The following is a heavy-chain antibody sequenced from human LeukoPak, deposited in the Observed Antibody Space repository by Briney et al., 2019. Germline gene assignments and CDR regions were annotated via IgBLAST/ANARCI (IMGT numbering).Heavy chain of an antibody. V-gene: IGHV3-30*02. D-gene: IGHD3-3*01. Sequence: GGSLRLSCAASGFTFSSYGMHWVRQAPGKGLEWVAFIRYDGSNKYYADSVKGRFTISRDNSKNTLYLQMNSLRAEDTAMYYCAKGTPNTYCDFWSGYADAFDIWGQGTMVTVSS. CDR1: GFTFSSYG. CDR3: AKGTPNTYCDFWSGYADAFDI. CDR2: IRYDGSNK. J-gene: IGHJ3*02.